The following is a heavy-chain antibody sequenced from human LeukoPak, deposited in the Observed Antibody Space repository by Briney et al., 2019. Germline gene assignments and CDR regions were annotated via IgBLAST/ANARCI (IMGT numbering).Heavy chain of an antibody. CDR1: GFTFINDYQ. D-gene: IGHD2-2*01. CDR2: ISSSGSTI. CDR3: ARRCSSTSCLQY. V-gene: IGHV3-11*04. J-gene: IGHJ4*02. Sequence: GGSLRLSCAASGFTFINDYQMSWIRQAPGKGLEWVSYISSSGSTIYYADSVKGRFTISRDNAKNSVYLQMNSLRADDTAVYYCARRCSSTSCLQYWGQGTLVTVSS.